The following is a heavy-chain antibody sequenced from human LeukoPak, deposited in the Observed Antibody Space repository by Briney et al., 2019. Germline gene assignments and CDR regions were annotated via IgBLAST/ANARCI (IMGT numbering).Heavy chain of an antibody. CDR1: GFTFTNYAIYA. CDR2: ISGSGGNT. V-gene: IGHV3-23*01. Sequence: GGSLRLSCAASGFTFTNYAIYAMSWVRRAPGKGLEWVSVISGSGGNTYYADSVKGRFTISKDNSKHTLFLQMNSLRAEDTAVYYCAKDRAGYCSSTSCFYDAFDLWGQGTMVTISS. J-gene: IGHJ3*01. D-gene: IGHD2-2*01. CDR3: AKDRAGYCSSTSCFYDAFDL.